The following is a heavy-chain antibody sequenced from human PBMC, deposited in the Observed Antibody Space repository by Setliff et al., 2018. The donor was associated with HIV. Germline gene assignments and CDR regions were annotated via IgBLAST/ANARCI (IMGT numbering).Heavy chain of an antibody. Sequence: PSETLSLTCTVSGASVNSNNYYWGWIRQPPGKGLEWIASIYYSGTTYYDPSLKSRVTIFVDTSKTQFYLKLRSVTASDTAVYYCARYTSKVDWFDPWGQGTLVTVSS. V-gene: IGHV4-39*01. CDR1: GASVNSNNYY. CDR2: IYYSGTT. J-gene: IGHJ5*02. D-gene: IGHD2-2*02. CDR3: ARYTSKVDWFDP.